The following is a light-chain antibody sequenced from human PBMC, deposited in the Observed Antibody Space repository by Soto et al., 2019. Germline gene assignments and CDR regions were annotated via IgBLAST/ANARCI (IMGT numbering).Light chain of an antibody. CDR1: QSVSTN. J-gene: IGKJ5*01. CDR2: GAS. V-gene: IGKV3-15*01. CDR3: QQYDNWPIT. Sequence: EIAMTQSPATLPVSPGERATLSCRASQSVSTNLAWYQQKPGQAPRLLMYGASTRAIGIPARFTADGSGTEFTLTISSLQPEDPTFYYCQQYDNWPITFGQGTRLEIK.